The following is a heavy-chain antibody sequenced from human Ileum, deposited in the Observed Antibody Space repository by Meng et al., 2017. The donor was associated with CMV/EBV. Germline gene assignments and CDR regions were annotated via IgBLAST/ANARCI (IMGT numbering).Heavy chain of an antibody. CDR3: ARHVSLDCTDSTCQPA. V-gene: IGHV3-21*01. CDR1: GFTFSTYA. Sequence: GGSLRLSCKASGFTFSTYAMNWVRQAPGKGLEWVSSISSSSTHIFYTDSVEGRFTISRDNSKNSLYLQMNSLGAEDTAVYYCARHVSLDCTDSTCQPAWGQGTTVTVSS. CDR2: ISSSSTHI. J-gene: IGHJ6*02. D-gene: IGHD2-8*02.